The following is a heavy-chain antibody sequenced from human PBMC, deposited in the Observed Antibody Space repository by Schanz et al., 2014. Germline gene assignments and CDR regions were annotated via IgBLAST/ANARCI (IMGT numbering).Heavy chain of an antibody. CDR2: IYSSGTT. Sequence: QVQLQESGPGLVKPSETLSLTCAVSGGPISSYYWSWIRQPPGKALEWIGYIYSSGTTNYNPTVKSPVTIAIDRSKNQFSLKLTSVTAADTGVYYCARVGQGAVATGSNTFYYYVMDVWGQGTTVTVSS. V-gene: IGHV4-59*01. J-gene: IGHJ6*02. D-gene: IGHD6-13*01. CDR1: GGPISSYY. CDR3: ARVGQGAVATGSNTFYYYVMDV.